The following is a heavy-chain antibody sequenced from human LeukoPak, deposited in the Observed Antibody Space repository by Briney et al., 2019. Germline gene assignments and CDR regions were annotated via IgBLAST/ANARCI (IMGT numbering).Heavy chain of an antibody. J-gene: IGHJ4*02. CDR2: IYYSGST. Sequence: SEALSLTCTVSGGSISSYYWSWIRQPPGKGLEWIGYIYYSGSTNYNPSLKSRVTISVDTSKNQFSLKLSSVTAADTAVYYCARLRVAVAGTGYIDYWGQGTLVTVSS. CDR3: ARLRVAVAGTGYIDY. D-gene: IGHD6-19*01. V-gene: IGHV4-59*08. CDR1: GGSISSYY.